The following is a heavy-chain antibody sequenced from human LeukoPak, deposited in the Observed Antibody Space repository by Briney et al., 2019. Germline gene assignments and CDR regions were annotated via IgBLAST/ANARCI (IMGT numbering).Heavy chain of an antibody. CDR1: GGSISSGDYY. V-gene: IGHV4-30-4*08. Sequence: SQTLSLTXTVSGGSISSGDYYWSWIRQPPGKGLEWIGYIYYSGSTYCNPSLKSRVTISVDTSKNQFSLKLSSVTAADTAVYYCARSQLLYVDWFDPWDKGTLVTVSS. D-gene: IGHD2-2*02. J-gene: IGHJ5*02. CDR2: IYYSGST. CDR3: ARSQLLYVDWFDP.